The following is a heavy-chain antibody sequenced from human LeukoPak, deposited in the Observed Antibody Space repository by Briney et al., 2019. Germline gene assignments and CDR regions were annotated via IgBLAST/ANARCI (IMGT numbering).Heavy chain of an antibody. J-gene: IGHJ4*02. CDR1: GGSFSGYY. V-gene: IGHV4-34*01. D-gene: IGHD5-18*01. Sequence: SETLSLTCAVYGGSFSGYYWSWIRQPPGKGLEWIGEINHSGSTNYNPSLKSRVTISVDTSKNQFSLKLSSVTAADTAVYYCARGVGRYSYGFDYWGQGTLVTVSS. CDR2: INHSGST. CDR3: ARGVGRYSYGFDY.